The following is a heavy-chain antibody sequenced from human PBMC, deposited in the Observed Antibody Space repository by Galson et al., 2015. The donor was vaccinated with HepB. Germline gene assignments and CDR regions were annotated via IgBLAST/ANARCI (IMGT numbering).Heavy chain of an antibody. V-gene: IGHV4-59*08. CDR2: IYYSGST. CDR3: ARRGVGPLARFDP. Sequence: ETLSLTCTVSGGSISSYYWSWIRQPPGKGLEWIGYIYYSGSTNYNPSLKSRVTISVDTSKNQFSLKLSSVTAADTAVYYCARRGVGPLARFDPWGQGTLVSVSS. CDR1: GGSISSYY. D-gene: IGHD3-10*01. J-gene: IGHJ5*02.